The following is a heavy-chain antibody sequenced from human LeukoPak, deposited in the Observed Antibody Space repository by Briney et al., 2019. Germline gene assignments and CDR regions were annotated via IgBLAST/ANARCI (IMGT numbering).Heavy chain of an antibody. CDR3: ARDRGSGGSKDYFDY. CDR2: IIPIFGTA. Sequence: ASVKVSCKASGGTFSSYAISWVRQAPGQGLEWMGGIIPIFGTANYAQKFQGRVTITADESTSTAYMELSSLRSEDTAVYYCARDRGSGGSKDYFDYWGQGTLVTVSS. D-gene: IGHD2-15*01. J-gene: IGHJ4*02. V-gene: IGHV1-69*13. CDR1: GGTFSSYA.